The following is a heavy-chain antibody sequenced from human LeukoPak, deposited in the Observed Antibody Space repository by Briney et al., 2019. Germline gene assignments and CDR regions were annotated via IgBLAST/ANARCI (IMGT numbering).Heavy chain of an antibody. Sequence: KTSETLSLTCTVSGGSISSSSYYWGWIRQPPGKGLEWIGSIYYSGSTYYNPSLKSRVTISVDTSKNQFSLKLSSVTAADTAVYYCARPVGTTQKGYYFDYWGQGTLVTVSS. D-gene: IGHD1/OR15-1a*01. CDR3: ARPVGTTQKGYYFDY. V-gene: IGHV4-39*07. J-gene: IGHJ4*02. CDR1: GGSISSSSYY. CDR2: IYYSGST.